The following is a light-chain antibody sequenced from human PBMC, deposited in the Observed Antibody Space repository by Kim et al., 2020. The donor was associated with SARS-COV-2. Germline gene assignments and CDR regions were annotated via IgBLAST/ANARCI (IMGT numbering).Light chain of an antibody. CDR1: QDINNY. Sequence: ASVGDRVTITCRASQDINNYLAWYQQKPGKVPKVLIYSASALRLGVPSRFSGSGSGTDFTLTISRLQPEDVATYYCQKYDGAPWTFGQGTKVAIK. J-gene: IGKJ1*01. CDR3: QKYDGAPWT. CDR2: SAS. V-gene: IGKV1-27*01.